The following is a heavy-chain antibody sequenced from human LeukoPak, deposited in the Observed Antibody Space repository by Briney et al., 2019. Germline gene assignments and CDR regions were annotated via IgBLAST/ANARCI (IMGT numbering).Heavy chain of an antibody. CDR1: GFTFSSYA. D-gene: IGHD4-17*01. Sequence: GGSLRLSCAASGFTFSSYAMSWVRQAPGKGLEWFSAISGSGGSTYYADSVKGRFTISRDNSKNTLYLQMNSLRAEDTAVYYCAKGKKLMTTVTSFDYWGQGTLVTVSS. CDR3: AKGKKLMTTVTSFDY. V-gene: IGHV3-23*01. CDR2: ISGSGGST. J-gene: IGHJ4*02.